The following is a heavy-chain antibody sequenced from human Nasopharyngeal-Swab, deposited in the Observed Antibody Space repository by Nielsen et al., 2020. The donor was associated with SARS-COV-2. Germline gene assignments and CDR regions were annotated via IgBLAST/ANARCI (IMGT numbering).Heavy chain of an antibody. CDR1: GYSFTNYW. CDR2: IDPSDSYT. J-gene: IGHJ6*03. CDR3: ARLRSDTSYYNYYYMDV. Sequence: GGSLRLSCKGSGYSFTNYWITWVRQMPGKGLEWMGRIDPSDSYTSYSPSFQGHVTISADKSISTVYLQWSSLKASDTAMYYCARLRSDTSYYNYYYMDVWGKGTTVTVSS. V-gene: IGHV5-10-1*01. D-gene: IGHD2-2*02.